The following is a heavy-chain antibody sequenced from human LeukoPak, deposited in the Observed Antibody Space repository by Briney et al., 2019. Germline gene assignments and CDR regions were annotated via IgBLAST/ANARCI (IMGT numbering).Heavy chain of an antibody. Sequence: PGGSLRLSCAASGFTFDDYGMSWVRQAPGKGLEWVSVIYSGGSTYYADSVKGRFTISRDNSKNTLYLQMNSLRAEDTAVYYCARDGRSGYFDYWGQGTLVTVSS. CDR2: IYSGGST. V-gene: IGHV3-53*01. J-gene: IGHJ4*02. CDR1: GFTFDDYG. D-gene: IGHD2-15*01. CDR3: ARDGRSGYFDY.